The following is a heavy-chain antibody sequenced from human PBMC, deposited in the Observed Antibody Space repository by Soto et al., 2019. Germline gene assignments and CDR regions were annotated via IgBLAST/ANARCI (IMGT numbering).Heavy chain of an antibody. CDR1: GFTFSSYA. D-gene: IGHD4-17*01. V-gene: IGHV3-30-3*01. CDR2: ISYDGSNK. CDR3: ARDTSYGDYRGYFDY. J-gene: IGHJ4*02. Sequence: GGSLRLSCAASGFTFSSYAMHWVRQAPGKGLEWVAVISYDGSNKYYAGSVKGRFTISRDNSKNTLYLQMNSLRAEDTAVYYCARDTSYGDYRGYFDYWGQGTLVTVSS.